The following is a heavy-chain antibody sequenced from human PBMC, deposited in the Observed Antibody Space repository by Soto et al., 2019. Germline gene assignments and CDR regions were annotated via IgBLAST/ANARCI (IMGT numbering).Heavy chain of an antibody. V-gene: IGHV2-5*02. D-gene: IGHD3-10*01. Sequence: QITLKESGPTLVKPTQPLTLTCMFSGFSLSTSGLGVGWIRQPPGEALEWLAVIYWDDEKRYSPSLQSRLTITTDTANNQAVLTMTHLDPVDTASYYRPHKEGRGTLDPWGQGTLVTVSS. CDR3: PHKEGRGTLDP. CDR1: GFSLSTSGLG. CDR2: IYWDDEK. J-gene: IGHJ5*02.